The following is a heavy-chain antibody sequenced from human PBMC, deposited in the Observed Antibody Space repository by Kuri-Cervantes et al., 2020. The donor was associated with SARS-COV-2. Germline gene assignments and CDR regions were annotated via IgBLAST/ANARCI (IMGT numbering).Heavy chain of an antibody. V-gene: IGHV3-21*04. CDR2: ISSSSSYI. D-gene: IGHD3-10*01. CDR3: ASSLYYYGSGSYSPFDY. J-gene: IGHJ4*02. CDR1: GFTFSSYS. Sequence: GESLKISCAASGFTFSSYSMNWVRQAPGKGLEWVSSISSSSSYIYYADSVKGRFTISRDNAKNSLYLQMNSLRAEDTAVYYCASSLYYYGSGSYSPFDYWGQGTLVTVS.